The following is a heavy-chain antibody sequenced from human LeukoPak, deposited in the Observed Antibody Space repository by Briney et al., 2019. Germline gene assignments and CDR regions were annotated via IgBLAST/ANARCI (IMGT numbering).Heavy chain of an antibody. Sequence: SETLSLTCTVSGASISALSDYWGWIRQAPGKGLEWIGRMFNGGGTFYNPSLKSRVSMSIDVSKNQFSLRLKSVAASDTALYYCARHLTYDLGDFWGQGALVTVAS. CDR1: GASISALSDY. D-gene: IGHD3-3*01. CDR2: MFNGGGT. V-gene: IGHV4-39*01. J-gene: IGHJ4*02. CDR3: ARHLTYDLGDF.